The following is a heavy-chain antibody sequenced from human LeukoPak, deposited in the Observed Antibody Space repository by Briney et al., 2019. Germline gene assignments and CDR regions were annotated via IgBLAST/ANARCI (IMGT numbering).Heavy chain of an antibody. CDR3: ARDPLSSSWYRHYTFDY. J-gene: IGHJ4*02. CDR1: GFTFSSYS. D-gene: IGHD6-13*01. V-gene: IGHV3-21*01. Sequence: GGSLRLSCAASGFTFSSYSMNWVRQAPGRGLEWVSSISSSSSYIYYADSVKGRFTISRDNAKNSLYLQMNSLRAEDTAVYYCARDPLSSSWYRHYTFDYWGQGTLVTVSS. CDR2: ISSSSSYI.